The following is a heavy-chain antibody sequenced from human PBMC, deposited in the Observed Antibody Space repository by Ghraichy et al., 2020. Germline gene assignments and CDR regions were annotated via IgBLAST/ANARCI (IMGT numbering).Heavy chain of an antibody. CDR3: AKDPRPYYGAWEYFQH. V-gene: IGHV3-30*18. J-gene: IGHJ1*01. D-gene: IGHD4-17*01. Sequence: LSLTCAASGFTFSSYGMHWVRQAPGKGLEWVAVISYDGSNKYYADSVKGRFTISRDNSKNTLYLQMNSLRAEDTAVYYCAKDPRPYYGAWEYFQHWGQGTLVTVSS. CDR1: GFTFSSYG. CDR2: ISYDGSNK.